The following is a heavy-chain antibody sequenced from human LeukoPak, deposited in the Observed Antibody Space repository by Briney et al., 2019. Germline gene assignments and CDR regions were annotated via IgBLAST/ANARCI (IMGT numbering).Heavy chain of an antibody. CDR3: ARAGGHDAFDI. V-gene: IGHV3-53*01. Sequence: AGGSLRLSCATSGFIVSSNYMSWVRQASGKGLEWVSLIYTDGSTYYADSVKGRFTISRDNSKNTLYLQMNSLRAEDTAVYYCARAGGHDAFDIWGQGTMVTVSS. CDR1: GFIVSSNY. J-gene: IGHJ3*02. D-gene: IGHD1-26*01. CDR2: IYTDGST.